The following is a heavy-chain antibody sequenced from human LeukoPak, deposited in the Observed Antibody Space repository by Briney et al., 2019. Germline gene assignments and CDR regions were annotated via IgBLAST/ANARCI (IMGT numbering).Heavy chain of an antibody. CDR2: IYTSGST. V-gene: IGHV4-4*07. CDR3: ARGRGFRVPEYQLVVGNWFDP. J-gene: IGHJ5*02. CDR1: GGSISSYY. Sequence: SETLSLTCTVSGGSISSYYWSWIRQPAGKGLEWIGRIYTSGSTNYNPSLKSRVTISVDTSKNQFSLKLSSVTAADTAVYYCARGRGFRVPEYQLVVGNWFDPWGQGTLVTVSS. D-gene: IGHD2-2*01.